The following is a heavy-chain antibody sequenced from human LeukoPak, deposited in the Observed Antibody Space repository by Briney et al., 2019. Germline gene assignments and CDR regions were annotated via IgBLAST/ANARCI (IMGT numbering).Heavy chain of an antibody. V-gene: IGHV3-21*01. CDR3: VTTTYCGGGCYSEGFDI. CDR2: IGSGGAPT. D-gene: IGHD2-21*02. J-gene: IGHJ3*02. Sequence: GGSLRLSCAASGFSFSSSSMNWVRQAPGKGPEWVSSIGSGGAPTYYADSVKGRFTISRDNAKNSLYLQVNSLRGEDAAVYYCVTTTYCGGGCYSEGFDIWGQGTRVAVSS. CDR1: GFSFSSSS.